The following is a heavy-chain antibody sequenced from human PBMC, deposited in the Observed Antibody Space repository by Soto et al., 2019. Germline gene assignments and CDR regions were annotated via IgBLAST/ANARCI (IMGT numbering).Heavy chain of an antibody. D-gene: IGHD3-3*01. CDR2: INPSGGST. CDR1: GYTFTSYY. Sequence: QVQLVQSGAEVKKPGASVKVSCKASGYTFTSYYMHWVRQAPGQGLEWMGIINPSGGSTSYAQKFQGRVPLAGDPSPGTVEWGRGSRSSEDPAGYDCAGGGGDFWSGYYTPHAFDIWGQGTMVTVSS. V-gene: IGHV1-46*01. J-gene: IGHJ3*02. CDR3: AGGGGDFWSGYYTPHAFDI.